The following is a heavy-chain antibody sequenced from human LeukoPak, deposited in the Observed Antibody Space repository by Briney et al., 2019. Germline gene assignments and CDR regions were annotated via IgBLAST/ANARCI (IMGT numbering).Heavy chain of an antibody. CDR1: GITFRSSS. CDR2: IRFDGSTK. J-gene: IGHJ4*02. V-gene: IGHV3-30*02. Sequence: GGSLRLSCVASGITFRSSSMHWVRQAPGKGLEWLAFIRFDGSTKYYADSVKGRFTVSRDNSKSTLYLQINSLRAEDTAVYYCAQPDFWGQGTLVTVSS. CDR3: AQPDF.